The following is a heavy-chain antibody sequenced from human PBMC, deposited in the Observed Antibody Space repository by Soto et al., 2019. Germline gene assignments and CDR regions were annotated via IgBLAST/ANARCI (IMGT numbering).Heavy chain of an antibody. D-gene: IGHD3-22*01. CDR1: GVSFSSYA. Sequence: PGGSLKLTCADPGVSFSSYAMSWVRQAPGKGLEWVSGISGSGDSAYYADSVKGRVTISRDNSRNMLYMQMTSLRAEDTAVYYCAKLSWGITMTVVDRGTFDYWGQGTLVTVSS. CDR2: ISGSGDSA. J-gene: IGHJ4*02. CDR3: AKLSWGITMTVVDRGTFDY. V-gene: IGHV3-23*01.